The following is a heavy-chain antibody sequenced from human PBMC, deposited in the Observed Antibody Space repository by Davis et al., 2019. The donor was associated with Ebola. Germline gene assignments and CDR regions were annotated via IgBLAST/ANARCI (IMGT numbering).Heavy chain of an antibody. CDR1: GYTFTNYG. Sequence: ASVKVSCKTSGYTFTNYGISWVRQAPRQGLEWLGWISAHNGNTDYAQKFQGRVTMTTDTSTSTAYMELRSLRSDDTALYYCARDGGWVDPWGQGTLVTVSS. CDR3: ARDGGWVDP. V-gene: IGHV1-18*01. D-gene: IGHD3-10*01. J-gene: IGHJ5*02. CDR2: ISAHNGNT.